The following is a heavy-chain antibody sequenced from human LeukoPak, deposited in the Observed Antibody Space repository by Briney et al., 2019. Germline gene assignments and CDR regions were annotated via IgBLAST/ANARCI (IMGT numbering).Heavy chain of an antibody. V-gene: IGHV4-4*07. D-gene: IGHD4-17*01. CDR2: IYTSGST. J-gene: IGHJ4*02. CDR1: GGSISSYY. Sequence: PSETLSLTRNVSGGSISSYYWSWIRQPAGKGLEWIGRIYTSGSTYYNPSLKSRVTMSVDTSKNQFSLKLSSMTAADTAVYYCARGIFGDYVAFDYWGQGTLVTVSS. CDR3: ARGIFGDYVAFDY.